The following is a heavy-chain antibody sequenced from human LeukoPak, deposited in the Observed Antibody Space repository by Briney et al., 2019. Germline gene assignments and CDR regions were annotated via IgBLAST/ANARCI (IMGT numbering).Heavy chain of an antibody. CDR3: AKDSAFSIVAPLYYFDY. Sequence: GGSLRLSCAASGFTFSSYAMSWVRQAPGKGLEWVSAISGSGGSTYYADSVKGRFTISRDNSKNTLYLQMNSLRADDTAVYYCAKDSAFSIVAPLYYFDYWGQGTLVTVSS. J-gene: IGHJ4*02. V-gene: IGHV3-23*01. CDR2: ISGSGGST. D-gene: IGHD5-12*01. CDR1: GFTFSSYA.